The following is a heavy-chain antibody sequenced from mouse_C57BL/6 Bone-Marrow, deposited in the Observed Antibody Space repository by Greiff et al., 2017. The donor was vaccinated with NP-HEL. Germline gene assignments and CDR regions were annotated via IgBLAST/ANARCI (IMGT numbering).Heavy chain of an antibody. V-gene: IGHV1-81*01. D-gene: IGHD1-1*01. Sequence: QVQLQQSGAELARPGASVKLSCKASGYTFTSYGISWVKQRTGQGLEWIGEIYPSSGNTYYTEKFKGKATLTADKSSSTAYMQLRSLTSEDSAVYFCGREDYGSSRYFDVWGTGTTVTVSS. J-gene: IGHJ1*03. CDR3: GREDYGSSRYFDV. CDR1: GYTFTSYG. CDR2: IYPSSGNT.